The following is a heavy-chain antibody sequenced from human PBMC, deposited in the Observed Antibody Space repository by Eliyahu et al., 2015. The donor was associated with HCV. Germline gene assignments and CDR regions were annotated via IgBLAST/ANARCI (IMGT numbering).Heavy chain of an antibody. Sequence: QVQLVQSGAEVKKPGSSVKVSCKASGGTFSSYAISWVRQAPGQGLEWMGGIIPIFGTANYAQKFQGRVTITADESTSTAYMELSSLRSEDTAVYYCARDQGLDFGAYIHYYGMDVWGQGTTVTVSS. CDR3: ARDQGLDFGAYIHYYGMDV. D-gene: IGHD3-3*01. V-gene: IGHV1-69*01. J-gene: IGHJ6*02. CDR2: IIPIFGTA. CDR1: GGTFSSYA.